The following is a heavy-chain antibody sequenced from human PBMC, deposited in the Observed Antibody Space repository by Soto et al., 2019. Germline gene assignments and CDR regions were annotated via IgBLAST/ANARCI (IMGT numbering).Heavy chain of an antibody. CDR3: AKVRESAASGHFDY. CDR2: ISGSGGTT. CDR1: GFTFSSYA. D-gene: IGHD6-13*01. Sequence: VGSLRLSCGASGFTFSSYAMAWVRQVPGKGLEWVSVISGSGGTTYYADSVKGRFTISRDNSKNTLYVQMNSLRVEDTALYFCAKVRESAASGHFDYWGRGTLVTVSS. J-gene: IGHJ4*02. V-gene: IGHV3-23*01.